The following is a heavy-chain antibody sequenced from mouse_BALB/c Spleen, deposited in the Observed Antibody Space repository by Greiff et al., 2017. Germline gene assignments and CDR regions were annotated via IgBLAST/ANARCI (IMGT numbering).Heavy chain of an antibody. CDR2: IDPSNSET. Sequence: VKLQESGPELVRPGASVKMSCKASGYTFTSYWMHWVKQRPGQGLEWIGMIDPSNSETRLNQKFKDKATLNVDKSSNTAYMQLSSLTSEDSAVYYCARSGSYGNFPPWFAYWGQGTLVTVSA. V-gene: IGHV1S127*01. CDR1: GYTFTSYW. J-gene: IGHJ3*01. CDR3: ARSGSYGNFPPWFAY. D-gene: IGHD2-1*01.